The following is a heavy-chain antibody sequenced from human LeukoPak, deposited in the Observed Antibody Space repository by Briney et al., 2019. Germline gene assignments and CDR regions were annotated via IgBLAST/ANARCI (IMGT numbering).Heavy chain of an antibody. CDR1: GGSISSSSYY. CDR2: IYYSGST. D-gene: IGHD1-26*01. J-gene: IGHJ6*03. V-gene: IGHV4-39*02. Sequence: ETLSLTCTVSGGSISSSSYYWGWIRQPPGKGLEWIGSIYYSGSTYYNPSLKSRVTISVDTSKNQFSLKLSSVTAADTAVYYCARDWEVTDYYYRDVWRKGTTVSVSS. CDR3: ARDWEVTDYYYRDV.